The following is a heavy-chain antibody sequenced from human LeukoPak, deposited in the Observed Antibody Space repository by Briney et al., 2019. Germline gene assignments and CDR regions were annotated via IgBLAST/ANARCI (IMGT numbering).Heavy chain of an antibody. D-gene: IGHD2-15*01. J-gene: IGHJ4*02. CDR1: GFTFSSYA. Sequence: GGSLRLSCAASGFTFSSYAMHWVRQAPGKGLEWVAVISYDGSNKYYADSVKGRFTISRDNSKNTLYLQMNSLRAEDTAVYYCAREALIVVVVAATDFDYWGQGTLVTVSS. V-gene: IGHV3-30-3*01. CDR3: AREALIVVVVAATDFDY. CDR2: ISYDGSNK.